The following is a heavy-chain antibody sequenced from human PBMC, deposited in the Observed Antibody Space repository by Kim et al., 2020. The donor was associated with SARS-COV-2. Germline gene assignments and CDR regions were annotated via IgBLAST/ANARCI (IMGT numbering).Heavy chain of an antibody. CDR2: ISYDGSNK. J-gene: IGHJ4*02. CDR3: ARDGWGFWTMVRGAIFDY. V-gene: IGHV3-30*04. CDR1: GFTFSSYA. D-gene: IGHD3-10*01. Sequence: GGSLRLSCAASGFTFSSYAMHWVRQAPGKGLEWVAVISYDGSNKYYADSVKGRFTISRDNSKNTLYLQMNSLRAEDTAVYYCARDGWGFWTMVRGAIFDYWGQGTLVTVSS.